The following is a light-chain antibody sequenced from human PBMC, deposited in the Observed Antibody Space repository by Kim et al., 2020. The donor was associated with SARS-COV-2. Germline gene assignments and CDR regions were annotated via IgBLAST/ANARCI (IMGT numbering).Light chain of an antibody. J-gene: IGKJ4*01. CDR3: QQRSNWLT. Sequence: LSLSPGESATLSCRASQSVSSYLAWYHQNPGQAPRLLIYDASNRATGIPARFSGSGSGTDFTLPISSLEPEDFAVYYCQQRSNWLTFGGGTKVEI. CDR1: QSVSSY. CDR2: DAS. V-gene: IGKV3-11*01.